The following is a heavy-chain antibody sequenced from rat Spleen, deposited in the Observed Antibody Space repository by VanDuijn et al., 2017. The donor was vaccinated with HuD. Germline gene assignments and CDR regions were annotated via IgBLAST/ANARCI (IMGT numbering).Heavy chain of an antibody. CDR1: GFSLMDYS. CDR2: ISSGGST. D-gene: IGHD1-6*01. J-gene: IGHJ2*01. V-gene: IGHV2-19*01. CDR3: AKHSNVYYGLNYFDY. Sequence: QVQLKESGPGLVQPSQTLSLTCTVSGFSLMDYSVHWVRQPPGKGLEWIAAISSGGSTYFNSVLKSRLSISRDTSKNQVFLKMNSLQTDDTGTYYCAKHSNVYYGLNYFDYWGQGVMVTVSS.